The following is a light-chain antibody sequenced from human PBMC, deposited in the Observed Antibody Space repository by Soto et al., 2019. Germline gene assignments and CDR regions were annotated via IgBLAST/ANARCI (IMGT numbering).Light chain of an antibody. CDR3: QQYNCYPST. V-gene: IGKV1-5*03. CDR1: QSISSW. J-gene: IGKJ2*01. CDR2: KAS. Sequence: DIQMTQSPSTLSASVGDRVTITCRASQSISSWLAWYQQKPGKAPKLLIYKASSLESGVPSSFSGSGSGTEFTLTISSLQPDDFATYYCQQYNCYPSTFGQGTKLEIK.